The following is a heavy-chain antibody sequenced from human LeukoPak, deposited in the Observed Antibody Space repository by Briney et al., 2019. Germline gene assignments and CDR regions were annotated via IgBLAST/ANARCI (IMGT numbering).Heavy chain of an antibody. CDR2: LWHDGSHK. CDR1: GFPVSAHG. Sequence: GSSLRLSCAASGFPVSAHGVHWVRQAAGKGLEWVAVLWHDGSHKYSGASVKGRFTISRDTSMNTVSLQLKGLTVEDTAVYFCARICTFNDYAMDVWGQGTTVIVSS. V-gene: IGHV3-33*01. J-gene: IGHJ6*01. CDR3: ARICTFNDYAMDV. D-gene: IGHD3-16*01.